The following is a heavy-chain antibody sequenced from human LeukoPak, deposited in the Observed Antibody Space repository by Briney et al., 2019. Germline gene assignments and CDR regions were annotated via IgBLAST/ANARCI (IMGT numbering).Heavy chain of an antibody. D-gene: IGHD3-3*01. CDR3: AKDAFGVVPTYYYYYYMDV. CDR1: GFTFSSYG. Sequence: PGRSLRLSCAASGFTFSSYGMHWVRQAPGKGLEWVAVIWYDGSNKYYADSVKGRFTISRDNSKNTLYLQMNSLRAEDTAVYYCAKDAFGVVPTYYYYYYMDVWGKGTTVTVSS. V-gene: IGHV3-33*06. J-gene: IGHJ6*03. CDR2: IWYDGSNK.